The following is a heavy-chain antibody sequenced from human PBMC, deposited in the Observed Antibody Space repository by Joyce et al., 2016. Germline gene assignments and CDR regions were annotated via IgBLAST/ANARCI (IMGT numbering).Heavy chain of an antibody. CDR1: GYTSTYYS. CDR2: ISAYNDNT. CDR3: ARVVTTGVYFDY. Sequence: VQLVQSGAEVKKPGASVKVSCKASGYTSTYYSISWVRQAPGQGLEWMRCISAYNDNTDSAQKFQGRVTMTTDTSTSTVYMELRSLRSDDTAVYYCARVVTTGVYFDYWGQGSLVTVSS. J-gene: IGHJ4*02. D-gene: IGHD4-23*01. V-gene: IGHV1-18*01.